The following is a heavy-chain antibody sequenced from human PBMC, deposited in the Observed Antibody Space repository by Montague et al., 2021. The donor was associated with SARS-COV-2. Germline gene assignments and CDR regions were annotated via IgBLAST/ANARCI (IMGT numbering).Heavy chain of an antibody. Sequence: YLSLSFSASGFTFSSYAMSWVRQAPGKGLEWVSVIYSGSSSTWYADSVKGRFTISRDNPKNTLYLHMNSLRVDDTAVYYCAKGFQPYSYESSGFYTFDYWGQGTLVTVSS. D-gene: IGHD3-22*01. V-gene: IGHV3-23*03. CDR2: IYSGSSST. CDR1: GFTFSSYA. J-gene: IGHJ4*02. CDR3: AKGFQPYSYESSGFYTFDY.